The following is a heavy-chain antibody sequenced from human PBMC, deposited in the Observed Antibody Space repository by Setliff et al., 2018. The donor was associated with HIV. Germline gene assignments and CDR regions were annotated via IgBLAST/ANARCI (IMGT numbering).Heavy chain of an antibody. V-gene: IGHV4-39*01. CDR1: GGSISSYY. CDR2: IYYSGST. CDR3: ASGDDSGSYGEPYDS. Sequence: SETLSLTCTVSGGSISSYYWSWIRQPPGKGLEWIGSIYYSGSTYYNPSLKSRVTISVDLSNKQFSLKLHSVTAADTAVYYCASGDDSGSYGEPYDSWGQGALVTVSS. J-gene: IGHJ4*02. D-gene: IGHD1-26*01.